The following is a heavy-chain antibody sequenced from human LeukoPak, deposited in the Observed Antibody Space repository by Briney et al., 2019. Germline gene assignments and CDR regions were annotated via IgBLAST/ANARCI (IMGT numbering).Heavy chain of an antibody. D-gene: IGHD5/OR15-5a*01. CDR3: ARCRVYVNWFDP. J-gene: IGHJ5*02. CDR1: GYSISSGYY. Sequence: PSETLSLTCAVSGYSISSGYYWGWIRQPPGKGLEWIGSIYHSGSTYYNPSLKSRFTISVDTSKNQFSLKLSSVTAADTAVYYCARCRVYVNWFDPWGQGTLVTVSS. V-gene: IGHV4-38-2*01. CDR2: IYHSGST.